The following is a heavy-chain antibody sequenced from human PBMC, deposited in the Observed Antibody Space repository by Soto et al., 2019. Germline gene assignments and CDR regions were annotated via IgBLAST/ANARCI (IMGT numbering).Heavy chain of an antibody. CDR1: GGTFVRHV. J-gene: IGHJ4*02. CDR2: INPLSGIS. V-gene: IGHV1-69*09. CDR3: ATPACAATWCSPSHNLDH. Sequence: QVQLVQSGAEVKKPECSVKVSCKTSGGTFVRHVISWVRQAPGQGPEWMGKINPLSGISNYAQKFQDRVTFTADTDSSTAYMELSSLRSDDTAVYYCATPACAATWCSPSHNLDHWGQGTLVTVSS. D-gene: IGHD2-2*01.